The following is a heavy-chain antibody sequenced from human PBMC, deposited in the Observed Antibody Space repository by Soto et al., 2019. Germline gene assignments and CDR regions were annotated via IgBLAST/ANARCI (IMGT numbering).Heavy chain of an antibody. D-gene: IGHD3-10*01. CDR3: ARLGYYGSGSYHSDAFDI. CDR1: GGSISSSSYY. CDR2: IYYSGST. V-gene: IGHV4-39*01. Sequence: QLQLQESGPGLVKPSETLSLTCTVSGGSISSSSYYWGWIRQPPGKGLEWIGSIYYSGSTYYNPSLKSRVTISVDTSKNQFSLKLSSVTAADTAVYYCARLGYYGSGSYHSDAFDIWGQGTMVTVSS. J-gene: IGHJ3*02.